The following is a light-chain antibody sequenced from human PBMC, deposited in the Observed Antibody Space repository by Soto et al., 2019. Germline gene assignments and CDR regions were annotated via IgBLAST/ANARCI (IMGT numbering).Light chain of an antibody. J-gene: IGLJ2*01. V-gene: IGLV2-23*01. CDR3: SSYAGTML. Sequence: QSVLTQPASVSGSPGQSITISCTGTSSDVGSYNLVSWYQQHPGKAPKLMIYEGSKRPSGVSNRFSGSKSGNTASLTISGLQAEDEADYYCSSYAGTMLFGGGTKVTVL. CDR1: SSDVGSYNL. CDR2: EGS.